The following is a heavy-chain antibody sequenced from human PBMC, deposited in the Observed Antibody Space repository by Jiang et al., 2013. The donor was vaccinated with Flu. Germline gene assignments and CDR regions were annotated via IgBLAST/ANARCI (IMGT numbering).Heavy chain of an antibody. J-gene: IGHJ5*01. CDR1: GHSISTSHW. CDR3: VRRLGVKADNWFDS. Sequence: GPGLVKPTDTLSLTCGVSGHSISTSHWWGWIRQPPGKGLEWIGYIHYSGSTFYNPSLKSRVTMSVDTSKNHFSLDVTSVTAFDTAIYYCVRRLGVKADNWFDSWGQGTLVTVSS. V-gene: IGHV4-28*01. D-gene: IGHD2-8*01. CDR2: IHYSGST.